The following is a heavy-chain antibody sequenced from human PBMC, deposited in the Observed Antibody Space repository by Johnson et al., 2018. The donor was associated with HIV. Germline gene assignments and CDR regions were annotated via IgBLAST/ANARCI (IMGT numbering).Heavy chain of an antibody. J-gene: IGHJ3*01. CDR1: GFTLSGYD. Sequence: VQLVESGGGVVQPGGSLRLSCAASGFTLSGYDMHWVRQATGKGLEWVSEIDSVGDTYYSPSVKGRLTTSRENANNSLYLEMSSLRAGDTAVYYCSRRSARSGGFDLWGQGTMVTVSS. CDR3: SRRSARSGGFDL. V-gene: IGHV3-13*01. CDR2: IDSVGDT. D-gene: IGHD2-8*02.